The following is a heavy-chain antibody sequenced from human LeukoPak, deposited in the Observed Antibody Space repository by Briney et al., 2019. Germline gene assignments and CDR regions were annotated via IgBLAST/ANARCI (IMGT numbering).Heavy chain of an antibody. CDR2: IYYSGST. CDR3: ARGADHHYYFDY. V-gene: IGHV4-30-4*08. J-gene: IGHJ4*02. D-gene: IGHD1-14*01. Sequence: SETLSLTCTVSGGSISSSSYYWGWIRQPPGKGLEWIGYIYYSGSTYYNPSLKSRVTISVDTSKNQFSLKLSSVTAADTAVYYCARGADHHYYFDYWGQGTLVTVSS. CDR1: GGSISSSSYY.